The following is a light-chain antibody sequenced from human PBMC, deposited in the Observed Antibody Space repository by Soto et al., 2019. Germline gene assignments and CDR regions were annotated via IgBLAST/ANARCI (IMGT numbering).Light chain of an antibody. V-gene: IGLV2-14*01. Sequence: QSVLTQPASVSGSPGQSITISCTGTASDIGNYNYVSWYQQHPGKAPKLIIYGVSNRPSGVSNHFSGSKSGNAASLTISGLQAEDEADYYCSSYTAYTTLWVFGGRTK. CDR2: GVS. J-gene: IGLJ3*02. CDR1: ASDIGNYNY. CDR3: SSYTAYTTLWV.